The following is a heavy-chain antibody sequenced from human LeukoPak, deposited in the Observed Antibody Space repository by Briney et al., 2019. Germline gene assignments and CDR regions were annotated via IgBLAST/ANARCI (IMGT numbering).Heavy chain of an antibody. CDR1: GYTFTGFY. V-gene: IGHV1-2*02. J-gene: IGHJ1*01. CDR3: ARGPGIAAAGTQP. Sequence: ASVKVSCKASGYTFTGFYMDWVRQAPGQGLEWMGWINPNSGGTNYAHTFQGRATMTRDTSISTAYMELSRLRSDHTAVYYCARGPGIAAAGTQPWGQGTLVTVSS. CDR2: INPNSGGT. D-gene: IGHD6-13*01.